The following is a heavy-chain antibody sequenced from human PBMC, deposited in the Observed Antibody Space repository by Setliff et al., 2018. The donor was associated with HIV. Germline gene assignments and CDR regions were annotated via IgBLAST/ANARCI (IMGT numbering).Heavy chain of an antibody. Sequence: ASVKVSCKASGGTFSSHAISWVRQAPGQGLEWMGIINPSGGSTSYAQNFQGRVTMTRDTSTSTVYMELSSLRSEDTAVYYCARRGSRGDYYYYMDVWGKGTTVTVSS. V-gene: IGHV1-46*01. CDR1: GGTFSSHA. CDR3: ARRGSRGDYYYYMDV. J-gene: IGHJ6*03. CDR2: INPSGGST. D-gene: IGHD3-10*01.